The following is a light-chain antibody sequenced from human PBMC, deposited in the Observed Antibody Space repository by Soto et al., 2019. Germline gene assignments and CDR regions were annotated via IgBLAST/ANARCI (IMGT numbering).Light chain of an antibody. J-gene: IGLJ1*01. CDR1: SSDVGAYDY. V-gene: IGLV2-8*01. CDR3: SSFAGSNNFPYV. Sequence: QSSLTHPPSSSGSPGQSVTISCTGTSSDVGAYDYVSWYQQHPGKAPKLMIYEINKRPSGVPDRFSGSKSGNTASLTVSGLQAEDEADYYCSSFAGSNNFPYVFVTGTKVTVL. CDR2: EIN.